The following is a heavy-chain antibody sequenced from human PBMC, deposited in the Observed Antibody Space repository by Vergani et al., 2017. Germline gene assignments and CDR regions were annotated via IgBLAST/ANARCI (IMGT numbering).Heavy chain of an antibody. CDR3: ATFVSHDAFDI. J-gene: IGHJ3*02. D-gene: IGHD6-6*01. CDR2: INPNSGGT. Sequence: QVQLVQSGAEVKKPGSSVKVSCKASGGTFSSYAISWVRQAPGQGLEWMGWINPNSGGTNYAQKFQGRVTMTRDTSISTAYMELSRLRSDDTAVYYCATFVSHDAFDIWGQGTMVTVSS. CDR1: GGTFSSYA. V-gene: IGHV1-2*02.